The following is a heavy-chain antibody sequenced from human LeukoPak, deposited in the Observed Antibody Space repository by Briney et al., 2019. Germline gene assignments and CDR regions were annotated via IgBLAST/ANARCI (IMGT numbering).Heavy chain of an antibody. J-gene: IGHJ4*02. CDR2: IKSKTDGGTT. CDR3: TTDMVVVVAATGDY. Sequence: GGSLRLSCAACGFTFSNAWMSWVRQAPGKGLEWVGRIKSKTDGGTTDYAAPVKGRFTISRDDSKNTLYLQMNSLKTEDTAVYYCTTDMVVVVAATGDYWGQGTLVTVSS. D-gene: IGHD2-15*01. CDR1: GFTFSNAW. V-gene: IGHV3-15*01.